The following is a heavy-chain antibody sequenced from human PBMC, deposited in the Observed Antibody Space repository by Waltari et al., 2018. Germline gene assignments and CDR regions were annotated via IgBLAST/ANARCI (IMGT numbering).Heavy chain of an antibody. CDR3: ARGGVPGVFNI. J-gene: IGHJ3*02. D-gene: IGHD3-10*01. V-gene: IGHV1-2*06. Sequence: QVQLVQSGAEVKKPGASVKVSCKASGYTFTGYYMHWVRQAPGQGLEWMGRINPNSGGTNYAQKFQGRVTITADKSTSTAYMELSSLRSEDTAVYYCARGGVPGVFNIWGQGTMVTVSS. CDR1: GYTFTGYY. CDR2: INPNSGGT.